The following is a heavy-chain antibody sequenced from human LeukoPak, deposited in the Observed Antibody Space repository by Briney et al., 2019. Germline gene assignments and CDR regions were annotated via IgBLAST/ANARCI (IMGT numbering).Heavy chain of an antibody. CDR3: AKVRAGYYYDSSIDY. D-gene: IGHD3-22*01. CDR1: GFTFSSYA. V-gene: IGHV3-23*01. CDR2: ISGSGGST. Sequence: GGCLRLASAASGFTFSSYAMSWVRQAPGKGLEWVSAISGSGGSTYYADSVKGRFTISRDNSKNTLYLQMNSLRAEDTAVYYCAKVRAGYYYDSSIDYWGQGTLVTVSS. J-gene: IGHJ4*02.